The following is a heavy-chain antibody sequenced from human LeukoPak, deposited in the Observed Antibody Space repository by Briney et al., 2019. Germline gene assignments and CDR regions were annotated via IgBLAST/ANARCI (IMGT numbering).Heavy chain of an antibody. CDR2: IWYDGSNK. Sequence: PGGSLILSCSASGFTFSSYGMHWVRQAPGKVLEWVAVIWYDGSNKYYADSVKGRFTISRDNSKNTLYLQMNSLRAEDTAVYYCARDGSALVRAFDIWGQGTMVTVSS. CDR1: GFTFSSYG. V-gene: IGHV3-33*01. J-gene: IGHJ3*02. D-gene: IGHD6-13*01. CDR3: ARDGSALVRAFDI.